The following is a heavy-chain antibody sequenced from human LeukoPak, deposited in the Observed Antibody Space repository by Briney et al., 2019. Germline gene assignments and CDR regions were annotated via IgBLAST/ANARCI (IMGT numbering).Heavy chain of an antibody. V-gene: IGHV3-21*01. Sequence: GGSLRLSCAASGFTFSSYSMNWVRQAPGKGLEWVSSISSSSYIYYADSVKGRFTISRDNAKNSLYLQMNSLRAEDTAVYYCARWSGSSWYFDAFDIWGQGTMVTVSS. CDR3: ARWSGSSWYFDAFDI. CDR2: ISSSSYI. CDR1: GFTFSSYS. D-gene: IGHD6-13*01. J-gene: IGHJ3*02.